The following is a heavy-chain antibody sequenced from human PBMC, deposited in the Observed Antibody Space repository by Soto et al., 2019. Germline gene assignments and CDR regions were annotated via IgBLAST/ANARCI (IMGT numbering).Heavy chain of an antibody. CDR1: GYSFTSYW. V-gene: IGHV5-51*01. D-gene: IGHD4-4*01. J-gene: IGHJ6*02. Sequence: GESLKISCKGSGYSFTSYWIGWVRQMPGKGLEWMGIIYPGDSDTRYSPSFQGQVTISADKSISTAYLQWSSLKASDAAMFYCARVDYSNYYFYGMDVWGQGTTVTVSS. CDR2: IYPGDSDT. CDR3: ARVDYSNYYFYGMDV.